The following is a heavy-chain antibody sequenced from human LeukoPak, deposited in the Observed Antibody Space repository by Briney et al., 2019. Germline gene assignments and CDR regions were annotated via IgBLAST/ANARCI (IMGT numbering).Heavy chain of an antibody. CDR1: GYTFTSYY. J-gene: IGHJ6*02. CDR3: ATQYYDFWSGYYTGGMDYYYYRMDV. D-gene: IGHD3-3*01. Sequence: ASVKVSCKASGYTFTSYYMHWVRQAPGQGLEWMGIINPSGGSTSYAQKFQGRVTMTRDTSTSTVYMELSSLRSGDTAVYYCATQYYDFWSGYYTGGMDYYYYRMDVWGQGTTVTVSS. CDR2: INPSGGST. V-gene: IGHV1-46*01.